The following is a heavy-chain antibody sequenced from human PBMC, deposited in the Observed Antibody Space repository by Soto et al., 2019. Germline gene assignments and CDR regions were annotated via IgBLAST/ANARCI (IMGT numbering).Heavy chain of an antibody. V-gene: IGHV3-30-3*01. CDR1: GFTFSSYA. Sequence: PGGSLRLSCAASGFTFSSYAMHWVRQAPGKGLEWVAVISYDGSNKYYADSVKGRFTISRDNSKNTLYLQMNSLRAEDTAVYYCAKDDYGGNSMNAFDIWGQGTMVTVSS. D-gene: IGHD4-17*01. J-gene: IGHJ3*02. CDR2: ISYDGSNK. CDR3: AKDDYGGNSMNAFDI.